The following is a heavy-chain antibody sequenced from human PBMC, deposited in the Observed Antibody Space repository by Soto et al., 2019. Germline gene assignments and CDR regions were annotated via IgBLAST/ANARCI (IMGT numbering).Heavy chain of an antibody. V-gene: IGHV4-4*07. CDR1: GVSMNDYY. Sequence: SETLSLTCSVSGVSMNDYYWSWIRQTAGRGLEWIGRIFTNGNTNYNPSLRGRLTMSVDTSTNQVSLRLTSVTAAETAVYYCASGPLVSRYYGLNVWAQGTTVTVSS. D-gene: IGHD1-20*01. CDR2: IFTNGNT. CDR3: ASGPLVSRYYGLNV. J-gene: IGHJ6*02.